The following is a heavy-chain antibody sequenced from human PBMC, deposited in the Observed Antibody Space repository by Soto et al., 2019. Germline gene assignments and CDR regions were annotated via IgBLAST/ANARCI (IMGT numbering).Heavy chain of an antibody. CDR2: IIPIFGTA. V-gene: IGHV1-69*01. D-gene: IGHD4-17*01. J-gene: IGHJ4*02. Sequence: QVQLVQSGAEVKKPGSSVKVSCKASGGTFSSYAISWVRQAPGQGLEWMGGIIPIFGTANYAQKFQGRGTITADEATSTSYMELSGLRSAVTAVYYCARDPVVYDYGDTGRFGYWGQGALVTVSS. CDR1: GGTFSSYA. CDR3: ARDPVVYDYGDTGRFGY.